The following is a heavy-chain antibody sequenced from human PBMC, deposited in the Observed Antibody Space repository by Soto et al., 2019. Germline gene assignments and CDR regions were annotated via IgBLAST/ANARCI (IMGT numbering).Heavy chain of an antibody. V-gene: IGHV4-31*02. Sequence: LCGGSISSGGYYWSWIRQHPGKGLEWIGYIYYSGSTYYNPSLKSRVTISVDTSKNQFSLKLSSVTAADTAVYYCARAPGYSSSWYDYWGQGTLVTVSS. J-gene: IGHJ4*02. CDR1: GGSISSGGYY. CDR2: IYYSGST. CDR3: ARAPGYSSSWYDY. D-gene: IGHD6-13*01.